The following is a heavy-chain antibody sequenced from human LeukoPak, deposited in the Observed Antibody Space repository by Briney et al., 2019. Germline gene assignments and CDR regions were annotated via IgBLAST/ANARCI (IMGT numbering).Heavy chain of an antibody. CDR2: ISSSSSYI. J-gene: IGHJ4*02. Sequence: RGSLRLSCAASGFTFSDYSINWVRQAPGKGLEWVSSISSSSSYIYYADSVKGRFTISRDNAKNSLFLQMNSLRAEDTAVYYCARQFGEVLHYFDHWGQGTLVTVSS. CDR3: ARQFGEVLHYFDH. D-gene: IGHD3-10*01. CDR1: GFTFSDYS. V-gene: IGHV3-21*01.